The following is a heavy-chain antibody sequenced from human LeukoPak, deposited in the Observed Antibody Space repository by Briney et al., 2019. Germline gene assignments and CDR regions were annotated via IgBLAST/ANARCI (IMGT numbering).Heavy chain of an antibody. Sequence: PGGSLRLSCAASGFTFSSYGMHWVRQAPGKGLEWVAVIWYDGSNKYYADSVKGRFTISRDNSKNTLYLQMNSLRAEDTAVYYCARDPSDYYDSSGYPDYWGQGTLATVSS. D-gene: IGHD3-22*01. CDR3: ARDPSDYYDSSGYPDY. V-gene: IGHV3-33*01. J-gene: IGHJ4*02. CDR1: GFTFSSYG. CDR2: IWYDGSNK.